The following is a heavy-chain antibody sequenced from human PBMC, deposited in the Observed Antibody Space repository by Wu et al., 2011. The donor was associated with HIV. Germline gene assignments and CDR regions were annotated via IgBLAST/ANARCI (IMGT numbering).Heavy chain of an antibody. J-gene: IGHJ3*02. CDR3: ARDGYNDNGAFDI. V-gene: IGHV1-69*18. D-gene: IGHD5-24*01. CDR1: GYTFTGYY. CDR2: IIPIFGTA. Sequence: QVQLVQSGAEVKKPGASVKVSCKASGYTFTGYYMHWVRQAPGQGLEWMGRIIPIFGTANYAQNFQGRVTITADESTSTVYMELSSLRSEDTAVYYCARDGYNDNGAFDIWGQGTMVTVSS.